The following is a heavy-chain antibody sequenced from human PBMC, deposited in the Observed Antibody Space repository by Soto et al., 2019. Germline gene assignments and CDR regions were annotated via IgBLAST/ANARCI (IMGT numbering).Heavy chain of an antibody. CDR3: ARNGVATVVTPNWFDP. J-gene: IGHJ5*02. V-gene: IGHV1-69*01. Sequence: QVQLVQSGAEVKKPGSSVKVSCKASGGTFSSYAISWVRQAPGQGLEWMGGIIPIFGTANYAQKFQGRVTITADESTSTAYMELSILRSEDTAVYYCARNGVATVVTPNWFDPWGQGTLVTVSS. D-gene: IGHD3-22*01. CDR1: GGTFSSYA. CDR2: IIPIFGTA.